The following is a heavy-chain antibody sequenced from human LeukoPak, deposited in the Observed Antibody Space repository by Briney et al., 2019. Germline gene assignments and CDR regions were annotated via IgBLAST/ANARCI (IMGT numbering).Heavy chain of an antibody. J-gene: IGHJ5*02. CDR3: ATDHSMANTAWWFDP. CDR1: GYTITNNY. V-gene: IGHV1-46*01. CDR2: INPSGTGT. Sequence: ASVKVSCKASGYTITNNYMHWVRQAPGQGLEWMGVINPSGTGTSYAQKFQGRITMSRDTSTSTVYMELSSLRSEDTAFYYCATDHSMANTAWWFDPWGQGTLVSVSS. D-gene: IGHD5-24*01.